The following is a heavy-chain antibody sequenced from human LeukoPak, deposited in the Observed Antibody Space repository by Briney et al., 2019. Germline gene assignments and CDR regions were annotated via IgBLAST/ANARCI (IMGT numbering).Heavy chain of an antibody. V-gene: IGHV3-7*04. D-gene: IGHD2-21*01. CDR3: ARDHIYAFDY. J-gene: IGHJ4*02. Sequence: GGSLRLSCAASGFILRSYCMSWVRQAPGKGLEWVANVKRDGSEKYYVDSVKGRFTISRDNAKNSLNLQMNSLRDEDTAVYYCARDHIYAFDYWGQGALVTVSS. CDR2: VKRDGSEK. CDR1: GFILRSYC.